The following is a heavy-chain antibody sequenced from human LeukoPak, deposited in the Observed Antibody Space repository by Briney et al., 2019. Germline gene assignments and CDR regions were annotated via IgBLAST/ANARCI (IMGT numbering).Heavy chain of an antibody. CDR3: TTQWRGGDY. J-gene: IGHJ4*02. V-gene: IGHV3-73*01. CDR1: GFTFSGSA. Sequence: PGGSLKLSCAASGFTFSGSAKHWVRQASGKGLEWVGRIRSKANSYATAYAASVKGRFTISRDDSKNTAYLQMNSLKTEDTAVYYCTTQWRGGDYWGQGTLVTVSS. CDR2: IRSKANSYAT. D-gene: IGHD3-10*01.